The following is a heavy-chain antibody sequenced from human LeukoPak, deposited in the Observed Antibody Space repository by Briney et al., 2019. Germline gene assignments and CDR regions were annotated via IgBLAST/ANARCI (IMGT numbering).Heavy chain of an antibody. J-gene: IGHJ4*02. CDR3: ARGTDWSPLDFDF. D-gene: IGHD3-9*01. CDR2: IKQDGSKK. Sequence: GGSLRLSCVASGFPFSSYWMTWVRQAPGKGLEWVANIKQDGSKKSYVDSVRGRFTISRDNAKNSVYLQMNSLTVADTAVYFCARGTDWSPLDFDFWGRGTQVTVSS. V-gene: IGHV3-7*01. CDR1: GFPFSSYW.